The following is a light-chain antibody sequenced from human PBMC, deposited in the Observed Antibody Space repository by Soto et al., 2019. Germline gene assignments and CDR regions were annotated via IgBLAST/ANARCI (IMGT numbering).Light chain of an antibody. CDR2: GAS. Sequence: EIVMTQSPATLSVSPGERATLSCRASQSVSSNLAWYQQKPGQAPRLLIYGASTRATGIPGRFSGSGSGTEFTLTISSLQSEDFAVYCCQQYNSWPETFGQGTKVEIK. J-gene: IGKJ1*01. CDR1: QSVSSN. V-gene: IGKV3-15*01. CDR3: QQYNSWPET.